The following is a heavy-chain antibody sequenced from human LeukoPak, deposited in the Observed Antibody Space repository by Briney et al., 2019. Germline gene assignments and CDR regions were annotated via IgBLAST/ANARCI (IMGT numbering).Heavy chain of an antibody. Sequence: PVGSLRLSCAVSGLTFDDYAMSWVRQAPGNRLEWASLFSGDVMVIKMYADSVKGRFTISRDNATNSLYLQMNSLRVAEMAWYYCAEAEGGWFVELGYWGQGAL. CDR1: GLTFDDYA. CDR3: AEAEGGWFVELGY. D-gene: IGHD3-10*01. J-gene: IGHJ4*02. V-gene: IGHV3-43*02. CDR2: FSGDVMVI.